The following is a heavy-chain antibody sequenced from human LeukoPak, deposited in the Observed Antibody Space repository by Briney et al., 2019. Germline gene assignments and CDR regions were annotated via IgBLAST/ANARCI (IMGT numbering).Heavy chain of an antibody. CDR2: VNHSGGT. CDR1: GGSFSAYY. V-gene: IGHV4-34*01. Sequence: SETLSLTCAVYGGSFSAYYWSWIRQPPGKGLEWIGEVNHSGGTNYNPSLKSRVTISVDTSKNQFSLNLNSVSAADTAVYYCARSRQIFGVAESWFDPWGQGTLVTVSS. CDR3: ARSRQIFGVAESWFDP. J-gene: IGHJ5*02. D-gene: IGHD3-3*01.